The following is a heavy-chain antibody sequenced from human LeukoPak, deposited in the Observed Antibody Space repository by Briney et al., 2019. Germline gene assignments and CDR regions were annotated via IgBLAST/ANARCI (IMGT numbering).Heavy chain of an antibody. Sequence: SETLSLTCTVSGGSISSYYWGWIRQPPGKGLEWIGYIYYSGSTSYNPSLKSRVTISEDTSKNQFSLKLSSVTAADTAVYYCARQYSYGYYFDYWGQGTLVTVSS. CDR3: ARQYSYGYYFDY. V-gene: IGHV4-59*01. D-gene: IGHD5-18*01. CDR1: GGSISSYY. J-gene: IGHJ4*02. CDR2: IYYSGST.